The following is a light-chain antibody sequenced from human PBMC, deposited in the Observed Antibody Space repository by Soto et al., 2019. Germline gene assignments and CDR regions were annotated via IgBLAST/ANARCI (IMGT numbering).Light chain of an antibody. CDR1: SSNIGAGYD. CDR3: QSYDSRLGVV. V-gene: IGLV1-40*01. J-gene: IGLJ2*01. Sequence: QSVLTQPPSVSGAQGQRVTISCTGSSSNIGAGYDVHWYQQLPGTAPKLLIYGNSNRPSGVPDRFSGSKSGTSASLAITGLQAEDEADYYCQSYDSRLGVVFGGGTQLTVL. CDR2: GNS.